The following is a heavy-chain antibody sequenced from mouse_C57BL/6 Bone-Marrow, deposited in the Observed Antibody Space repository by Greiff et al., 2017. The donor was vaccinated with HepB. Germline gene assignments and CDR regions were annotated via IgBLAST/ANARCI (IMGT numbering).Heavy chain of an antibody. Sequence: QVQLQQPGAELVKPGASVKMSCKASGYTFTSYWITWVKQRPGQGLEWIGDILPGSGSTNYNEKFKGKATFTADTSSNTAYMQLSSLTTEDSAIYYCARSLRYSNYLYFDVWGTGTTVTVSS. V-gene: IGHV1-55*01. CDR2: ILPGSGST. J-gene: IGHJ1*03. D-gene: IGHD2-5*01. CDR3: ARSLRYSNYLYFDV. CDR1: GYTFTSYW.